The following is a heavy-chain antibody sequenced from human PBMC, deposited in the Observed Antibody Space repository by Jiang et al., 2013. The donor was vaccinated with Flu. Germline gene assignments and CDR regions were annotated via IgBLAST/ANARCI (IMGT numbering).Heavy chain of an antibody. CDR2: INPIFGTT. D-gene: IGHD5-18*01. V-gene: IGHV1-69*06. CDR1: GDYFSSYA. CDR3: ARSSWGYSYGPLEY. Sequence: VESGAEVKKPGSSVKVSCKASGDYFSSYAINWVRQAPGQGLEWMGGINPIFGTTDYAQKFQGRVTIIADRSTSTAYMDLSSLRSEDTAVYYCARSSWGYSYGPLEYWGQGSLVTVSS. J-gene: IGHJ4*02.